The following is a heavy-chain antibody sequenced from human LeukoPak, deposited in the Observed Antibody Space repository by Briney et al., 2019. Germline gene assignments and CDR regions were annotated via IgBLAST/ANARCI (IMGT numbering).Heavy chain of an antibody. Sequence: GGSLRLSCAASGFSFFSYGMHWVRQAPGKGLEWVAVISYDGSNKYYADSVKGRFTISRDNSKNTLYLQMNSLRAEDTAVYYCAKYYQGYSSSWASNYYYMDVWGKGTTVTVSS. CDR3: AKYYQGYSSSWASNYYYMDV. CDR1: GFSFFSYG. D-gene: IGHD6-13*01. CDR2: ISYDGSNK. J-gene: IGHJ6*03. V-gene: IGHV3-33*05.